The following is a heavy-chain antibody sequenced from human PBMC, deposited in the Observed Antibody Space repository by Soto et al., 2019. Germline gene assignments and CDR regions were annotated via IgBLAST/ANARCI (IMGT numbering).Heavy chain of an antibody. D-gene: IGHD2-15*01. Sequence: GGSLRLSCAASGFTFSSYWMSWVRQAPGKGLEWVANIKQDGSEKYYVDSVKGRFTISRDNAKNSLYLQMNSLRAEDTAVYYCARDGGSPTPLYYFDCWGQGTLVTVSS. CDR3: ARDGGSPTPLYYFDC. CDR1: GFTFSSYW. J-gene: IGHJ4*02. CDR2: IKQDGSEK. V-gene: IGHV3-7*05.